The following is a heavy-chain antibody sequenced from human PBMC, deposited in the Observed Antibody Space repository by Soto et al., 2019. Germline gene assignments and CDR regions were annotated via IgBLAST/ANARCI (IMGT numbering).Heavy chain of an antibody. V-gene: IGHV3-74*01. CDR2: INSDGGST. Sequence: GGSLRLSCAASGFTFSSYWMHWVRQAPGKGLVWVSRINSDGGSTSYADSVKGRFTISRDNSKNTLYLQMNSLRAEDTAVYYCARDLVSYSYDSSGYYPTPMSYYYGMDVWGQGTTVTVSS. J-gene: IGHJ6*02. CDR3: ARDLVSYSYDSSGYYPTPMSYYYGMDV. D-gene: IGHD3-22*01. CDR1: GFTFSSYW.